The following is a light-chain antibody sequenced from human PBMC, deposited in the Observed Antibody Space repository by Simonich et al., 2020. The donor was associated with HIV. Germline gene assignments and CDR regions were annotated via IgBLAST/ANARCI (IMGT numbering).Light chain of an antibody. J-gene: IGKJ4*01. CDR1: QNVASN. CDR3: QQYNDWPT. Sequence: EIVMTQSPATLSVSPGERATLSCRVSQNVASNLAWYQQKPGQAPRLLIYGASTRATGIPARFSGSGSGTEFTLTISSMQSEDFAVYRCQQYNDWPTFGGGTKVEIK. CDR2: GAS. V-gene: IGKV3-15*01.